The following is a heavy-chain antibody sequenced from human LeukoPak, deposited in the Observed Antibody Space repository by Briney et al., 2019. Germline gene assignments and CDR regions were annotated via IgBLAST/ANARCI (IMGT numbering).Heavy chain of an antibody. CDR1: GITFSSYP. CDR2: IGGSGGNT. V-gene: IGHV3-23*01. CDR3: AKEASSAYYYMDV. J-gene: IGHJ6*03. D-gene: IGHD6-6*01. Sequence: HSGGSLRLSCAASGITFSSYPMSWVRQAPGKALDSVSAIGGSGGNTNYADSVKGRFTISRDNSKNTLYLQMNSLRAEDTAVYYCAKEASSAYYYMDVWGKGTTVTVSS.